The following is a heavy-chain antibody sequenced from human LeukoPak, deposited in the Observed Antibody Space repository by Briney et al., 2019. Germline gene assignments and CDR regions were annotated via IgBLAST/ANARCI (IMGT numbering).Heavy chain of an antibody. CDR3: ARNLVRYYDRSGNFPPLSSWDYYYGMDV. J-gene: IGHJ6*02. V-gene: IGHV1-2*02. D-gene: IGHD3-22*01. Sequence: ASVKVSYKASGYTFTGYYMHWVRQAPGQGGWWMGWINPNSGGTNHPQKLQGRVTINRDTSISTAYMELSRLRSDDTAVYYCARNLVRYYDRSGNFPPLSSWDYYYGMDVWGQGTTVTVSS. CDR2: INPNSGGT. CDR1: GYTFTGYY.